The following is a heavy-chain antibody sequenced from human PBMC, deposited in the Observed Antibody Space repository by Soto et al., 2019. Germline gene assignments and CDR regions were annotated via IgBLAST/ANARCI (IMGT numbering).Heavy chain of an antibody. CDR2: IIPIFGTA. CDR3: AILSLPSSGYSYYFDY. D-gene: IGHD3-22*01. V-gene: IGHV1-69*13. Sequence: ASVKVSCKASGGNFSSYAISWVRQAPGQGLEWMGGIIPIFGTANYAQKFQGRVTITADESTSTAYMELSSLRSEDTAVYYCAILSLPSSGYSYYFDYWGQGTLVSVSS. CDR1: GGNFSSYA. J-gene: IGHJ4*02.